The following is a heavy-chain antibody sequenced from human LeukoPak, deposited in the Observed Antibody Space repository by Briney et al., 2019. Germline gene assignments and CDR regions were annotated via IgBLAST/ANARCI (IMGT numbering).Heavy chain of an antibody. Sequence: GESLRLSCAASGFTFSDYYMSWVRQAPGKGLEWVSSISTSSSSTNYADSVKGRFTISRDNAKNSLYLQMNSLRAEDTAVYYCARGGSNRFDLWGQGTLVTVSS. D-gene: IGHD6-13*01. J-gene: IGHJ4*02. V-gene: IGHV3-11*06. CDR1: GFTFSDYY. CDR2: ISTSSSST. CDR3: ARGGSNRFDL.